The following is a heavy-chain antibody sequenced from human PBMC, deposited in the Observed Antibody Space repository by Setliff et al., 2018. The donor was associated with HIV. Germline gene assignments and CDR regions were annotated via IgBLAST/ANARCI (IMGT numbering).Heavy chain of an antibody. CDR2: INAGNGNT. J-gene: IGHJ4*02. V-gene: IGHV1-3*01. D-gene: IGHD2-21*02. CDR3: ARVWATGDWGGHLFDS. Sequence: GASVKVSCKASGYTFTTYAMHWVRQAPGQRLEWMGWINAGNGNTKYSQKFQGRVTITRDTSASTAYMELSSLRSEDTAVYYCARVWATGDWGGHLFDSWGQGRLVTVTS. CDR1: GYTFTTYA.